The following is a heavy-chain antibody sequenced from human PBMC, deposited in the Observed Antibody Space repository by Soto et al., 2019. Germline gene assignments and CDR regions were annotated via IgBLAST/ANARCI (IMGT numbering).Heavy chain of an antibody. Sequence: DVQLVESGGGLIQPGESLRLSCAAFGLTISGKKYVAWVRQAPGKGMEWVSALYDVDGSFYADSMKGRVTTSSDSSKTTVYLQMNDLSTDDTTVYYCATRHEREHAYDVWGQGTTDTVSS. J-gene: IGHJ3*01. CDR2: LYDVDGS. V-gene: IGHV3-53*01. D-gene: IGHD1-1*01. CDR3: ATRHEREHAYDV. CDR1: GLTISGKKY.